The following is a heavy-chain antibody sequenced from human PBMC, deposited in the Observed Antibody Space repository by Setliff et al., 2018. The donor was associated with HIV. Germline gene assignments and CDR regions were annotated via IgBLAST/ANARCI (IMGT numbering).Heavy chain of an antibody. CDR2: FNPIFTTP. V-gene: IGHV1-69*13. CDR3: ARGVRVTVVQRGSSFDY. J-gene: IGHJ4*02. D-gene: IGHD2-21*02. CDR1: GGIFSTSS. Sequence: SVKVSCKSSGGIFSTSSINWVRQAPGQGLEWMGGFNPIFTTPDYAQKFQDRVTMTADESTSTAYMELRGLTSGDTAVYFCARGVRVTVVQRGSSFDYWGQGTLVTVSS.